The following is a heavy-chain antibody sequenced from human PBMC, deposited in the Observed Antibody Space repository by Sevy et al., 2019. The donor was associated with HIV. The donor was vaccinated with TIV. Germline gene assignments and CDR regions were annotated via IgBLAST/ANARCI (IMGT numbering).Heavy chain of an antibody. Sequence: SETLSLTCTFSRGSISTHSWSWIRRPPGKGLEWIGYMCYSGSTNYNPSLKSRVTMSMDASKNQFSLNLSSVTAADTAVYYCARLYDPRGRMEFDPWGPGTLVTVSS. CDR1: RGSISTHS. D-gene: IGHD3-3*01. V-gene: IGHV4-59*11. J-gene: IGHJ5*02. CDR3: ARLYDPRGRMEFDP. CDR2: MCYSGST.